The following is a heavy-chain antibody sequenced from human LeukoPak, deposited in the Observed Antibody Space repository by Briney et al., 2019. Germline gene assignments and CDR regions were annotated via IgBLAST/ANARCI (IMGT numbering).Heavy chain of an antibody. V-gene: IGHV3-23*01. Sequence: GGSLRLSCAASGFTFSDYWMSWVRQAPGEGLEWVSTTSGSGGSTDYSDSVTGRFTISRDNSKNTLYLQMNSLRADDTALYYCAKGGSFRAFDYWGQGTLVTVSS. CDR2: TSGSGGST. J-gene: IGHJ4*02. D-gene: IGHD6-13*01. CDR1: GFTFSDYW. CDR3: AKGGSFRAFDY.